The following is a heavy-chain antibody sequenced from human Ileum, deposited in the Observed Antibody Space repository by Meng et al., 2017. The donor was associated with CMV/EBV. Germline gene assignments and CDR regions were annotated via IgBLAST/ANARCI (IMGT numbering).Heavy chain of an antibody. Sequence: SVKVSCKASGGTFSSYAISWVRQAPGQGLEWMGGIIPIFGTANYAQKFQGRVTITADESTSTAYMELSSLRSEDTAVYYYAIKTSVVTRRGAYYYYGMDVWGQGTTVTVSS. D-gene: IGHD4-23*01. CDR1: GGTFSSYA. V-gene: IGHV1-69*13. CDR2: IIPIFGTA. CDR3: AIKTSVVTRRGAYYYYGMDV. J-gene: IGHJ6*02.